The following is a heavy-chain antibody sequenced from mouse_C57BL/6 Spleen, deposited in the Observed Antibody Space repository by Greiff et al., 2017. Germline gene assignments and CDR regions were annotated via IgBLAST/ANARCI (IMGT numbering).Heavy chain of an antibody. Sequence: DVKLQESGPGLVKPSQSLSLTCSVTGYSITSGYYWNWIRQFPGNKLEWMGYISYDGSNNYNPSLKNRISITRDTSKNQFFLKLNSVTTEDTATYYCARDGNYGSSPYAMDYWGQGTSVTVSS. D-gene: IGHD1-1*01. CDR1: GYSITSGYY. V-gene: IGHV3-6*01. J-gene: IGHJ4*01. CDR3: ARDGNYGSSPYAMDY. CDR2: ISYDGSN.